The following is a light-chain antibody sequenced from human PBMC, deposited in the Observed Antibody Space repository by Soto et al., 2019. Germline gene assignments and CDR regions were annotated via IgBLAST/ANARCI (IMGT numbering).Light chain of an antibody. V-gene: IGKV1-5*01. J-gene: IGKJ4*01. CDR2: DAS. CDR1: QSISSW. Sequence: DIQMTQSPSTLSASVGDRVTITCRASQSISSWLAWYQQKPGKAPKLLIYDASSLESGVPSRFSGSGSGTEFTLTISSLQPDNFATYYCQQYNSYSLTFGGGTKVEIK. CDR3: QQYNSYSLT.